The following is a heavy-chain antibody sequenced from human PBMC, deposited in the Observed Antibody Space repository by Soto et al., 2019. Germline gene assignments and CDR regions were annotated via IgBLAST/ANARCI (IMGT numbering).Heavy chain of an antibody. CDR2: IYYSGST. CDR3: ARDSRARY. V-gene: IGHV4-59*01. Sequence: QVQLQEPGPGLVKPSATLSLTCTVSGGSISSYYWSWIRQPPGKGLEWIGYIYYSGSTNYNPSLKSRVTISVDTSKNQFSLKLSSVTAADTAVYYCARDSRARYWGQGTLVIVSS. CDR1: GGSISSYY. J-gene: IGHJ4*02.